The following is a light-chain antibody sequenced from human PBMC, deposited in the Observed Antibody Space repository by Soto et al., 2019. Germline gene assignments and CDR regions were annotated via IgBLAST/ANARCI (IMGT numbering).Light chain of an antibody. CDR2: GAS. V-gene: IGKV3-20*01. J-gene: IGKJ4*01. CDR1: QSVSSSY. CDR3: QQCGSSPLVT. Sequence: EIVLTQSPGTLSLSPGERATLSCRASQSVSSSYLAWYQQKPGQAPRLLIYGASSRATGIPDRFSGSGSGTDFTLTISRLEPEDFAVYYCQQCGSSPLVTFGGGTKVEIK.